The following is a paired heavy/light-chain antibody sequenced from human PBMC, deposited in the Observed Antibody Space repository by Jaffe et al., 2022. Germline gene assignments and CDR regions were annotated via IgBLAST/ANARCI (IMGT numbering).Light chain of an antibody. CDR2: DAS. CDR1: QSVSSY. V-gene: IGKV3-11*01. Sequence: EIVLTQSPATLSLSPGERATLSCRASQSVSSYLAWYQQKPGQAPRLLIYDASNRATGIPARFSGSGSGTDFTLTISSLEPEDFAVYYCQQRSNWPPGPWTFGQGTKVEIK. CDR3: QQRSNWPPGPWT. J-gene: IGKJ1*01.
Heavy chain of an antibody. Sequence: EVQLVESGGGLVQPGGSLRLSCAASGFTVSSNYMSWVRQAPGKGLEWVSVIYSGGSTYYADSVKGRFTISRDNSKNTLYLQMNSLRAEDTAVYYCATWGDYYGSGSYYSTYFDYWGQGTLVTVSS. D-gene: IGHD3-10*01. CDR3: ATWGDYYGSGSYYSTYFDY. CDR2: IYSGGST. J-gene: IGHJ4*02. V-gene: IGHV3-66*02. CDR1: GFTVSSNY.